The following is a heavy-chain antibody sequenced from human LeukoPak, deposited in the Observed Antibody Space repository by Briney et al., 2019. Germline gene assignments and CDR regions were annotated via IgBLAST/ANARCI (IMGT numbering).Heavy chain of an antibody. Sequence: SETLSLTCTVSGGSISSRTYYWGWIRQPPGKGLEWIGSIYYTGSTYYNPSLKSRVTISVDTSKNQFSLKVRSMTAADTAIYYCARGPSEYSSSSFAYWGQGTLVTVSS. CDR1: GGSISSRTYY. CDR3: ARGPSEYSSSSFAY. J-gene: IGHJ4*02. D-gene: IGHD6-6*01. V-gene: IGHV4-39*01. CDR2: IYYTGST.